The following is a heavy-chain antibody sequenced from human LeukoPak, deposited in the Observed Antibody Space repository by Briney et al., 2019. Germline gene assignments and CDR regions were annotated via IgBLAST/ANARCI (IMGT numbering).Heavy chain of an antibody. CDR2: VNTDGSGI. J-gene: IGHJ6*03. Sequence: PGGSLRLSCAASGFTFSSYWMHWVRQAPGKGLVWVSRVNTDGSGIRYADSVKGRFTISRDNAKNTLYLQMNSLRAEDTAVYYCARDRLYYYYGSGPSYYMDVWGKGTTVTVSS. CDR1: GFTFSSYW. V-gene: IGHV3-74*01. D-gene: IGHD3-10*01. CDR3: ARDRLYYYYGSGPSYYMDV.